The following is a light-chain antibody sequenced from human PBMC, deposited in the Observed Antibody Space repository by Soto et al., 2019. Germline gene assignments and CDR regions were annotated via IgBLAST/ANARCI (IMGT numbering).Light chain of an antibody. Sequence: VMTQSPAILSMSPGESATLSCKSSQSVGRSLAWFQHKPCQAPRLLISAASTRATGVPARFSGAGSGTEFTLTISNLQPEDFVVYFCQQYQHWPPNYTFGRGTRLEIK. CDR3: QQYQHWPPNYT. CDR2: AAS. CDR1: QSVGRS. V-gene: IGKV3-15*01. J-gene: IGKJ2*01.